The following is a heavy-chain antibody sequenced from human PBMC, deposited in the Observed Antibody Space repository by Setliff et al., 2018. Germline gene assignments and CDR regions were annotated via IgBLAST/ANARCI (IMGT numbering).Heavy chain of an antibody. CDR2: ISSSGTAM. J-gene: IGHJ6*02. V-gene: IGHV3-48*03. D-gene: IGHD6-19*01. CDR3: ARDVVSGWYRRNNYFGMDV. CDR1: GFSLGAYE. Sequence: PGGSLRLSCAASGFSLGAYEFNWVRQAPGKGLEWVSYISSSGTAMYYVDSVKGRFTISRDNAKSSLYLQMNSLRVEDTAVYYCARDVVSGWYRRNNYFGMDVWGQGTTVTVSS.